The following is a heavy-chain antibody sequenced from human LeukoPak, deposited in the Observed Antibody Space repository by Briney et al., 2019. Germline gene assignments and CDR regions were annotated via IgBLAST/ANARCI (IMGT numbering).Heavy chain of an antibody. CDR1: GYTFTSYD. V-gene: IGHV1-8*01. CDR3: HLKRVGLALFDY. J-gene: IGHJ4*02. Sequence: ASVKVSCKASGYTFTSYDINWVRQATGQGLEWMGWMNPNSGNTGYAQKFQGRVTMTRNTSISTAYMELSSLRSEDTAVYYCHLKRVGLALFDYWGQGTLVTVSS. CDR2: MNPNSGNT. D-gene: IGHD6-25*01.